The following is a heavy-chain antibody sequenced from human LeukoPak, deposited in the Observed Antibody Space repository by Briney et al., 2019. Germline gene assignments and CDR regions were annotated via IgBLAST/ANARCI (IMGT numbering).Heavy chain of an antibody. CDR3: VNSRKGDYYMDV. V-gene: IGHV4-39*01. CDR1: VGAISSSSYY. J-gene: IGHJ6*03. Sequence: SQTLSLTCTFSVGAISSSSYYWDWIRQPPGKGIEWIGSIYYSGTYYNPSLKSRVTISVDTYKDQFSLKLSSVAAADTSVYYCVNSRKGDYYMDVWGKGTTVTVSS. CDR2: IYYSGT.